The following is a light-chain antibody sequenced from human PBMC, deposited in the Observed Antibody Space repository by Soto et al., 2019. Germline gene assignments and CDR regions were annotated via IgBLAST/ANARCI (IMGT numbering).Light chain of an antibody. V-gene: IGLV1-44*01. J-gene: IGLJ2*01. CDR2: PNN. CDR1: SSNVGTNS. Sequence: QSVLIQPPSASGTPGQRVSISCSGSSSNVGTNSVNWYQQLPGTAPKLLLYPNNRRPSGVPDRFSGSKSDTSASLAISGLQSEDEAHYYCAAWDDTLDGVVFGGGTKLTV. CDR3: AAWDDTLDGVV.